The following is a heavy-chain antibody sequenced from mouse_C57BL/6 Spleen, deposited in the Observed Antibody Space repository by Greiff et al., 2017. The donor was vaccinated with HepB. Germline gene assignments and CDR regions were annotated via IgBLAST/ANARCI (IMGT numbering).Heavy chain of an antibody. J-gene: IGHJ2*01. V-gene: IGHV1-64*01. CDR2: IHPNSGST. Sequence: QVQLQQPGAELVKPGASVKLSCKASGYTFTSYWMHWVKQRPGQGLEWIGMIHPNSGSTNYNEKFKSKATLTVDKSSSTAYTQLSSLTSEDSAVYYCAREKKGYFDYWGQGTTLTVSS. CDR3: AREKKGYFDY. CDR1: GYTFTSYW.